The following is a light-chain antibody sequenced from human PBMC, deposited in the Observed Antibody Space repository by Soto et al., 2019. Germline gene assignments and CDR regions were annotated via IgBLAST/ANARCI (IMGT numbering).Light chain of an antibody. V-gene: IGLV1-51*01. CDR3: GTWDSSLSAGV. Sequence: QSVLTQPPSVSAAPGQRVTISCSGSSSNIGNNYVSWYQQLPGTAPKLLIYDNIKRPSGIPGRFSGSKSGTSATLGITGLQTGDEADYYCGTWDSSLSAGVFGGGTKLTVL. CDR2: DNI. J-gene: IGLJ2*01. CDR1: SSNIGNNY.